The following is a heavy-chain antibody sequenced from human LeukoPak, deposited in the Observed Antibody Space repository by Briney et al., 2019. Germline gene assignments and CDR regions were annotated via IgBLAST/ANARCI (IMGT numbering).Heavy chain of an antibody. Sequence: SETLSLTCTVSGGSITNYYWNWIRQPPGKGLEWIGYIHSSGSTKSNPSLKSRVTIYVDPSKKQFSLKPSSVTTADTAVYYCARLNDYSNTPFDYWGQGSLVTVSS. J-gene: IGHJ4*02. D-gene: IGHD1-1*01. V-gene: IGHV4-59*01. CDR2: IHSSGST. CDR1: GGSITNYY. CDR3: ARLNDYSNTPFDY.